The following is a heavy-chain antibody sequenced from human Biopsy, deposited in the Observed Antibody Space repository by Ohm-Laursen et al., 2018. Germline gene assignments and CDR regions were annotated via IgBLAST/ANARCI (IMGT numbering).Heavy chain of an antibody. CDR2: VYSSGRP. D-gene: IGHD5-18*01. CDR1: SGSIGGYY. CDR3: ARGIAVVRSLDV. V-gene: IGHV4-59*08. Sequence: PSETLSLTCTVSSGSIGGYYWTWIRQASGKGLEFIGYVYSSGRPNYNPSIKSRPTISLETFRNQVSLRLSPVTAADTAVYYCARGIAVVRSLDVWGQGTTVAVSS. J-gene: IGHJ6*02.